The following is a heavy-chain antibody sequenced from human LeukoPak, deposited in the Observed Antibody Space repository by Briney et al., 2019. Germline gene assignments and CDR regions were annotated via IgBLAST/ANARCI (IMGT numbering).Heavy chain of an antibody. D-gene: IGHD3-10*01. V-gene: IGHV4-39*07. J-gene: IGHJ1*01. Sequence: SETLSLTCTVSGGSISSSSYYWGWIRQPPGKGLEWIGSIYYSGSTYYNPSLKSRVTISVDTSKNQFSLKLSSVTAADTAVYYCARLKDGVEYFQHWGQGTLVTVSS. CDR3: ARLKDGVEYFQH. CDR2: IYYSGST. CDR1: GGSISSSSYY.